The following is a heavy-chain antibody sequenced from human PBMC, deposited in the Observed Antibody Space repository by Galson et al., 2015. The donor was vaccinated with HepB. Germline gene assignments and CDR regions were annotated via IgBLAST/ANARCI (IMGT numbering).Heavy chain of an antibody. CDR1: GYTFTSYG. CDR3: ARGPIPTEWELLWGIDY. D-gene: IGHD1-26*01. V-gene: IGHV1-18*01. Sequence: QSGAEVKKPGASVKVSCKASGYTFTSYGISWVRQAPEQGLEWMGWISAYNGNTNYAQKLQGRVTMTTDTSTSTAYMELRSLRSDDTAVYYCARGPIPTEWELLWGIDYWGQGTLVTVSS. CDR2: ISAYNGNT. J-gene: IGHJ4*02.